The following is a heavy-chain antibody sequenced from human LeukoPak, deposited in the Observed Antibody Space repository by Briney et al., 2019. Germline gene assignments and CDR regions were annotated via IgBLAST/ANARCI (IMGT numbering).Heavy chain of an antibody. CDR1: GYSISSGYH. CDR2: IYRSGST. J-gene: IGHJ5*02. D-gene: IGHD3-10*01. Sequence: PSETLSLTCTVSGYSISSGYHWGWIRQPPGKGLEWIGSIYRSGSTYYNPSLKSRVTISVDTSKNQFSLKLSSVTAADTAVYYCARGRVRFDPWGQGTLVTVSS. V-gene: IGHV4-38-2*02. CDR3: ARGRVRFDP.